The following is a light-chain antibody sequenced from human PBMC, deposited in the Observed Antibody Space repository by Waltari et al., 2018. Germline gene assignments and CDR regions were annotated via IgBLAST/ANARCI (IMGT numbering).Light chain of an antibody. CDR2: GKN. V-gene: IGLV3-19*01. J-gene: IGLJ2*01. Sequence: SSELTQDPAVSVALGQTVRITCQGDSLRSYYASWYQQKPGQAPVLVIYGKNNRPSGIPNRFSGSSSGNTASLTITGAQAEEEADYYGNSRDSSGNQVVFGGGTKLTVL. CDR3: NSRDSSGNQVV. CDR1: SLRSYY.